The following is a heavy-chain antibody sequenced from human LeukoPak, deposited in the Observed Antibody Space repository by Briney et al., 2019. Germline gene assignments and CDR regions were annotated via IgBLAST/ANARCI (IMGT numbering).Heavy chain of an antibody. CDR3: AKIPRGGYMDV. V-gene: IGHV3-23*01. CDR2: ISGNGGSA. CDR1: GFTFSYYA. Sequence: GGSLRLSCAASGFTFSYYAMSWVRQAPGKGLEWVSIISGNGGSAYYADSVKGRFTISRDNSKNTLYLQMNSLRAEDTAVYYCAKIPRGGYMDVWGKGTTVIVSS. D-gene: IGHD2-15*01. J-gene: IGHJ6*03.